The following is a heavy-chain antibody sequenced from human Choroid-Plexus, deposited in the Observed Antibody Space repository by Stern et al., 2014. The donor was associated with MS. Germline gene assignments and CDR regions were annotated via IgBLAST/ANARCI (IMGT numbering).Heavy chain of an antibody. V-gene: IGHV1-2*02. D-gene: IGHD3-3*01. Sequence: QLVQSRAEVKKPGASVKVSCKTSGYIFTGYYIHWVRQAPGQGLEWMAWINPNTGGTKDAQKFQGRVTMSRDTSISTAYVELSSLTSDDTAVYYCARDQRGITIFGVVTDYYYLGMDVWGQGTTVTVSS. CDR2: INPNTGGT. J-gene: IGHJ6*02. CDR3: ARDQRGITIFGVVTDYYYLGMDV. CDR1: GYIFTGYY.